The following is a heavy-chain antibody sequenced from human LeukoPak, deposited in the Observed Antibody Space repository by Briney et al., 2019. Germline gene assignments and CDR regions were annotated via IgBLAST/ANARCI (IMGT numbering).Heavy chain of an antibody. V-gene: IGHV4-61*02. CDR1: GGSISSGSYY. CDR2: IYTSGST. CDR3: AIGTWFGEFHY. Sequence: PSETLSLTCTVSGGSISSGSYYWSWIRQPAGKGLEWIGRIYTSGSTNYNPSLKSRVTISVDKSKNQFSLKLSSVTAADTAVYYCAIGTWFGEFHYWGQGTLVTVSS. D-gene: IGHD3-10*01. J-gene: IGHJ4*02.